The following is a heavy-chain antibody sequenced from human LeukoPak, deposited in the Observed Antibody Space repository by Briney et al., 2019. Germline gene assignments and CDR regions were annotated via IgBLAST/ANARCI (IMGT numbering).Heavy chain of an antibody. J-gene: IGHJ4*02. V-gene: IGHV3-30*02. CDR1: GFTFSSYG. CDR3: AKDPSTSVYGSGSYYKAHFDY. CDR2: IRYDGSNK. Sequence: GGSLRLSCAAPGFTFSSYGMHWVRQAPGKGLEWVAFIRYDGSNKYYADSVKGRFTISRDNSKNTLYLQMNSLRAEDTAVYYCAKDPSTSVYGSGSYYKAHFDYWGQGTLVTVSS. D-gene: IGHD3-10*01.